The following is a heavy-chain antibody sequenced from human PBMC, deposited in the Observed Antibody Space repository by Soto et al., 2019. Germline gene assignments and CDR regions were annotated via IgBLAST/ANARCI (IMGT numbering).Heavy chain of an antibody. Sequence: QLQLQESSSELVKPSQTLSLTCAVSGGSISSGGYSWSWIRQPPGKGLEWIGYIYHSGSTYYNPSLKSRVTISVDRSKNQFSLKLSSVTAADTAVYYRARVPDRWGQGTLVTVSS. CDR2: IYHSGST. D-gene: IGHD2-2*01. CDR3: ARVPDR. V-gene: IGHV4-30-2*01. J-gene: IGHJ5*02. CDR1: GGSISSGGYS.